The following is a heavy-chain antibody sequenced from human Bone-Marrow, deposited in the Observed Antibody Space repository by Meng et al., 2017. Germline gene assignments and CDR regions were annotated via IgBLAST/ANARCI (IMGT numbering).Heavy chain of an antibody. CDR1: GGSISSSSYY. Sequence: QLQLSESGPGLVKPSETLSLACIVSGGSISSSSYYWGWIRQPPGKGLEWIGSIYYSGSTYYNPSLKSRVTISVDTSKNQFSLKLSSVTAADTAVYYCARAGSGIVVVLDPWGQGTLVTVSS. V-gene: IGHV4-39*07. CDR3: ARAGSGIVVVLDP. J-gene: IGHJ5*02. CDR2: IYYSGST. D-gene: IGHD2-2*01.